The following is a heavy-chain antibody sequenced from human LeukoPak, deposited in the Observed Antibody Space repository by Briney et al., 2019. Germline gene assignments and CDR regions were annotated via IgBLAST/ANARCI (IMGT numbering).Heavy chain of an antibody. V-gene: IGHV4-34*01. D-gene: IGHD6-19*01. CDR3: ARHGSGWSFDY. CDR1: GGSFSGHY. J-gene: IGHJ4*02. CDR2: INHSGST. Sequence: SETLSLTCAVYGGSFSGHYWSWIRQPPGKGLEWIGEINHSGSTNYNPSLKSRVSISVDTSKNQFSLNLNSVTAADTAVFYCARHGSGWSFDYWGQGTLVTVSS.